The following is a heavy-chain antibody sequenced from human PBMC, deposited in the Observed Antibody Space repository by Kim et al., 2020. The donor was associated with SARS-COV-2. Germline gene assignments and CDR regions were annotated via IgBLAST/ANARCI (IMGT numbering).Heavy chain of an antibody. Sequence: SETLSLTCGVYGGSFSGYYWSWIRQPPGKGLEWIGEINHSGSTNYNTSLKSRVTISVDTSKNQFSLKLSSVTAADTAVYYCVREELEAAGMDWFDPWGQGTLVTVSS. V-gene: IGHV4-34*01. CDR3: VREELEAAGMDWFDP. J-gene: IGHJ5*02. CDR1: GGSFSGYY. CDR2: INHSGST. D-gene: IGHD6-13*01.